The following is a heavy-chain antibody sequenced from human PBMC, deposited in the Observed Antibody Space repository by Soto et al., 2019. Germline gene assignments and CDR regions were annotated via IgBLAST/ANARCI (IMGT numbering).Heavy chain of an antibody. CDR3: ARGIATGQLDP. J-gene: IGHJ5*02. D-gene: IGHD2-15*01. CDR2: INPDNGNT. Sequence: GDSVKVSCKASGYTFTRYTMTWVRQAPGQRLEWMGWINPDNGNTKSSQKFQDRVIITRDTSASTAYMDLSSLRSEDTAVYYCARGIATGQLDPWGQGTLVTVSS. V-gene: IGHV1-3*01. CDR1: GYTFTRYT.